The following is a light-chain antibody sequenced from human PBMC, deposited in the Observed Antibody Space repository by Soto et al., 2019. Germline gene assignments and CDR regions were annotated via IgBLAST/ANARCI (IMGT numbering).Light chain of an antibody. Sequence: EIVLTQSPGTLSLSPGERATLSCRASQSVSSSHLAWYQQNPGQAPRLLIYGATSRATGIPDRFSGSGSGTDFTLTISGLEPEDFAVYYCQQFQSSLRTFGQGTQVEV. V-gene: IGKV3-20*01. CDR2: GAT. CDR1: QSVSSSH. CDR3: QQFQSSLRT. J-gene: IGKJ1*01.